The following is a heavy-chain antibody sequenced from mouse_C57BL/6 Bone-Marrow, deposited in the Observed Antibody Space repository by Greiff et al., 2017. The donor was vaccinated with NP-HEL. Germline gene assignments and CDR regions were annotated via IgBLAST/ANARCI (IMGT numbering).Heavy chain of an antibody. J-gene: IGHJ2*01. D-gene: IGHD1-1*01. CDR1: GYTFTSYW. CDR2: IYPSDSET. CDR3: SITKVFDY. V-gene: IGHV1-61*01. Sequence: VQLQQPGAELVRPGSSVKLSCKASGYTFTSYWMDWVKQRPGQGLEWIGNIYPSDSETHYNQKFKDKATLTVDKSSNTAYMQLSSLTSEDSAGYYSSITKVFDYWGQGTTLTVSS.